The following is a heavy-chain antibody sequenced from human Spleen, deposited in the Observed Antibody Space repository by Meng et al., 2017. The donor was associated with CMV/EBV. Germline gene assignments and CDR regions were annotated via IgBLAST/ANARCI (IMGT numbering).Heavy chain of an antibody. CDR1: GGTFSSSA. CDR2: IIPIFGTA. D-gene: IGHD2/OR15-2a*01. J-gene: IGHJ4*02. CDR3: ARQEIWAENYFDY. V-gene: IGHV1-69*05. Sequence: ASGGTFSSSAISWVRQAPGQGLEWMGGIIPIFGTANYAQKFQGRVTITTDESTSTAYMELSSLRSEDTAVYYCARQEIWAENYFDYWGQGTLVTVSS.